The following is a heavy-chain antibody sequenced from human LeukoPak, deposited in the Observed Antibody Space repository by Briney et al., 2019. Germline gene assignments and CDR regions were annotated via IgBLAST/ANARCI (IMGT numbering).Heavy chain of an antibody. J-gene: IGHJ3*01. V-gene: IGHV1-2*02. Sequence: ASVKVSCKASGYTFTSYDINWVRQAPGQGLEWMGWINPNSGGTNYAQKFQGRVTMTRDTSISTAYMELSRLRSDDTAVYYCASPYYYDSGGYYSGDFDAFDVWGQGTMVTVSS. D-gene: IGHD3-22*01. CDR2: INPNSGGT. CDR1: GYTFTSYD. CDR3: ASPYYYDSGGYYSGDFDAFDV.